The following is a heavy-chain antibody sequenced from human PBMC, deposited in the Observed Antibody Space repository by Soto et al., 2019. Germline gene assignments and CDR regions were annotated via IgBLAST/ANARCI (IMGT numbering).Heavy chain of an antibody. Sequence: PSETLSLTCAVYGGSFSGYYWSWIRQPPGKGLEWIGEINHSGSTNYNPSLKSRVTISVDTSKNQFSLKLSSVTAADTAVYYCAREGRKVDTGILVTPFDYWGQGTLVTVSS. CDR3: AREGRKVDTGILVTPFDY. V-gene: IGHV4-34*01. D-gene: IGHD5-18*01. CDR2: INHSGST. CDR1: GGSFSGYY. J-gene: IGHJ4*02.